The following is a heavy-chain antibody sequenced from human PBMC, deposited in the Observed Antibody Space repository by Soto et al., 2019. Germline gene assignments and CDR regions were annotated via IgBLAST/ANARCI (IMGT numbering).Heavy chain of an antibody. CDR2: IIPIFGTA. J-gene: IGHJ5*02. CDR3: ARAIVGPTTTGWLDP. CDR1: GGTVSRYA. V-gene: IGHV1-69*13. D-gene: IGHD1-26*01. Sequence: ASVKVSCKASGGTVSRYAISWVRQAPGQGLEWMGGIIPIFGTANYAQKFQGRVTITADESTSTAYMELSSLRFEDTAVYYCARAIVGPTTTGWLDPWGQGTLVTVSS.